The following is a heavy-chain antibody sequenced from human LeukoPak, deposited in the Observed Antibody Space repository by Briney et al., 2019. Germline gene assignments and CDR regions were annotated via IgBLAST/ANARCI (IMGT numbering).Heavy chain of an antibody. J-gene: IGHJ4*02. Sequence: SETLSLTCTVSGGSISNNNDYWGWIRQPPGKGLEWIGSIYYSGSTYYNPSLKSPVTISVDTSKNQFSLKLSSMTAADTAVYYCARDRGLRHFDYWGQGTLVTVSS. D-gene: IGHD2-15*01. CDR3: ARDRGLRHFDY. CDR2: IYYSGST. V-gene: IGHV4-39*07. CDR1: GGSISNNNDY.